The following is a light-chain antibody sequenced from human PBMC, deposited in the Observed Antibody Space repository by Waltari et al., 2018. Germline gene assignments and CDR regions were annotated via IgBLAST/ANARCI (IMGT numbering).Light chain of an antibody. CDR2: GAS. CDR3: QHYVRLPVS. CDR1: PSVSRS. Sequence: ELVLTQSPGTLSLSPGERATLSCRASPSVSRSLAWYQQKPGQAPRLLIYGASSRATGVPDRFSGSGSGTDFSLTISRLEPEDFAVYYCQHYVRLPVSFGQGTKVEIK. J-gene: IGKJ1*01. V-gene: IGKV3-20*01.